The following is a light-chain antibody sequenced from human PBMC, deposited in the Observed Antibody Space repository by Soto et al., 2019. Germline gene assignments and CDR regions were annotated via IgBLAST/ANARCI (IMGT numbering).Light chain of an antibody. CDR1: QSVGSN. Sequence: EIVMTQSPATLSVSPGERATLSCRASQSVGSNLAWYQQKPGQAPRLLIYGASTRASGFPARFSGSGSGTEFTLTITSLQSEDFAVYYCQQYYNWPPWTFGQGTKVEIK. V-gene: IGKV3-15*01. CDR3: QQYYNWPPWT. J-gene: IGKJ1*01. CDR2: GAS.